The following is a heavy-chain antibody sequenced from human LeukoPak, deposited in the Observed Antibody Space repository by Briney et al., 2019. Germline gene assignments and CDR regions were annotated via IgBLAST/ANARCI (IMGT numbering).Heavy chain of an antibody. CDR2: INSDGSRT. V-gene: IGHV3-74*01. D-gene: IGHD3-3*01. Sequence: PGGSLRLSCAASGFTFSSYWMHWVRQAPGEGLVWVSRINSDGSRTSYADSVKGRFTISRDNAKNSLYLQMNSLRAEDTAVYYCARVRYYDFWSGYPNFDYWGQGTLVTVSS. CDR3: ARVRYYDFWSGYPNFDY. J-gene: IGHJ4*02. CDR1: GFTFSSYW.